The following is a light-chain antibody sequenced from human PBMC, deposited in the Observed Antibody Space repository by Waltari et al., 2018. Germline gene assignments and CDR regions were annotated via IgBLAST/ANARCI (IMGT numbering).Light chain of an antibody. V-gene: IGLV1-47*01. J-gene: IGLJ2*01. CDR2: RSD. Sequence: HSVLTQRPAVSGSTGRWVTISCYRSSSNIGSNYVSWYQQLPGTAPKLLIFRSDQRPSGVPDRFSGSKSGTSASLAISGLRSEDEADYYCAAWHDPLSGPEVLFGGGTKLTVL. CDR3: AAWHDPLSGPEVL. CDR1: SSNIGSNY.